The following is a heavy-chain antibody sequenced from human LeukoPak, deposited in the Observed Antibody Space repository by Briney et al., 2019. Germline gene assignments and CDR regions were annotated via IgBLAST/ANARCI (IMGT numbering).Heavy chain of an antibody. J-gene: IGHJ6*03. V-gene: IGHV4-39*07. CDR3: ARGHGSGFPYYYYYMDV. D-gene: IGHD3-10*01. CDR2: IYYSGST. CDR1: GGSITSSSYH. Sequence: SETLSLTCTVSGGSITSSSYHWGWIRQPPGKGLEWIGSIYYSGSTYYNPSLKSRVTISVDTSKNQFSLKLSSVTAADTAVYYCARGHGSGFPYYYYYMDVWGKGTTVTISS.